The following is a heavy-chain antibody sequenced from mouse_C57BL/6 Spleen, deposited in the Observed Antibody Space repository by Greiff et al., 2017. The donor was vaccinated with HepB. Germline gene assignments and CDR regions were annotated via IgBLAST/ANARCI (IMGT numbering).Heavy chain of an antibody. V-gene: IGHV1-55*01. Sequence: QVQLQQSGAELVKPGASVKMSCKASGYTFTSYWITWVKQRPGQGLEWIGDIYPGSGSTNYNEKFKSKATLTVDTSSSTAYMQLSSLTSEDSAVYYCARHGSSYRYFDVWGTGTTVTVSS. CDR2: IYPGSGST. D-gene: IGHD1-1*01. J-gene: IGHJ1*03. CDR3: ARHGSSYRYFDV. CDR1: GYTFTSYW.